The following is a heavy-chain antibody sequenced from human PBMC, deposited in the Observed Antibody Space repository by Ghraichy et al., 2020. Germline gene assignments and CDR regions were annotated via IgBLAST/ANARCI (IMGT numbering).Heavy chain of an antibody. J-gene: IGHJ4*02. CDR1: GFTFSSYS. D-gene: IGHD4-11*01. CDR3: ARDPSTTEHHNRDY. V-gene: IGHV3-21*01. Sequence: GGSLRLSCAASGFTFSSYSMNWVRQAPGKGLEWVSSISSSSSYIYYADSVKGRFTISRDNAKNSLYLQMNSLRAEDTAVYYCARDPSTTEHHNRDYWGQGTLVTVSS. CDR2: ISSSSSYI.